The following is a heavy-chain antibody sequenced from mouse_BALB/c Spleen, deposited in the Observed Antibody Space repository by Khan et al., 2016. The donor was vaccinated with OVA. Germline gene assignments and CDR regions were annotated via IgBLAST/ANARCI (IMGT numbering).Heavy chain of an antibody. J-gene: IGHJ3*01. V-gene: IGHV1-7*01. CDR1: GYTFTSYW. Sequence: QVQLKESGAELAKPGASVKMSCKASGYTFTSYWMHWVKQRPEQGLEWIGYIDPSTGYTDYNQKFRDKATLTADKSSSTAYLQLNSLTSEDSAVYYCANHGRSSAWLTYWGQGTLVTVSA. CDR3: ANHGRSSAWLTY. CDR2: IDPSTGYT. D-gene: IGHD1-1*01.